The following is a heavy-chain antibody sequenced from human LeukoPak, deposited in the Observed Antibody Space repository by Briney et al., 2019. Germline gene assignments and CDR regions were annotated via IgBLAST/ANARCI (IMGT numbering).Heavy chain of an antibody. CDR3: AKDSIPFRWELQGAEYFQH. CDR1: GFTFSSYW. Sequence: GGSLRLSCAASGFTFSSYWMHWVRQAPGTGLVWVSRINSDGSSTTHADSVMGRFTISRDNAKNTLYLQMNSLRAEDTAVYYCAKDSIPFRWELQGAEYFQHWGQGTLVTVSS. V-gene: IGHV3-74*01. J-gene: IGHJ1*01. CDR2: INSDGSST. D-gene: IGHD1-26*01.